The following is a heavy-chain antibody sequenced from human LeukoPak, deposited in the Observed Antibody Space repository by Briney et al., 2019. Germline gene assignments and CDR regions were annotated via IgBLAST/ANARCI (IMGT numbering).Heavy chain of an antibody. V-gene: IGHV3-23*01. J-gene: IGHJ6*02. CDR2: ISGSGNRT. CDR3: AKNLYCGGGSCYPSALGMDV. D-gene: IGHD2-15*01. Sequence: GGSLRLSCAASEFTFSSYAMSWVRQAPGKGLEWVSSISGSGNRTYYADSVKGRFTISRDNSKNTLFLQMNSLRAEDTAVYYCAKNLYCGGGSCYPSALGMDVWGQGTTVTVSS. CDR1: EFTFSSYA.